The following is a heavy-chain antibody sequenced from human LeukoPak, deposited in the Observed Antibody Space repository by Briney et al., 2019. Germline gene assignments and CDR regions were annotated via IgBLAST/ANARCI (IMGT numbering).Heavy chain of an antibody. CDR1: GFTFSNYG. J-gene: IGHJ4*02. CDR3: TTEAYYYDSGAIQYSDY. D-gene: IGHD3-22*01. V-gene: IGHV3-30*03. CDR2: ISYDGSNK. Sequence: PGRSLRLSCAASGFTFSNYGMHWVRQAPGKGLEWVAVISYDGSNKYYADSVKGRFSISRDNSKNTLYLQMNSLKTEDTAVYYCTTEAYYYDSGAIQYSDYWGRGTLVTVSS.